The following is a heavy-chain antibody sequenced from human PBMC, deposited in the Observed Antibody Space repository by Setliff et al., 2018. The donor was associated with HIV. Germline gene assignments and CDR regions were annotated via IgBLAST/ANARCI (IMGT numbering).Heavy chain of an antibody. CDR3: ARHAGSGARDDAFDI. CDR2: IYHTGGT. Sequence: SETLSLTCAVSDYSISSGFYWGWIRQPPGKGLEWIGSIYHTGGTYYNPSLKSRVTMSVDTSKNRFSLKLSSVTAADTAIFYCARHAGSGARDDAFDIWGQGPLVTVSS. CDR1: DYSISSGFY. D-gene: IGHD6-19*01. J-gene: IGHJ3*02. V-gene: IGHV4-38-2*01.